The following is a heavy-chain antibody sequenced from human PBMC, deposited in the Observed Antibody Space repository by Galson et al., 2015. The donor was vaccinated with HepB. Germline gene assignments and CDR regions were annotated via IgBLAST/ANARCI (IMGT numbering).Heavy chain of an antibody. CDR2: IKSKTDGGTT. CDR3: TTDASSAYYYGYYYGMDV. Sequence: SLRLSCAASGFTFSNAWMSWVRQAPGKGLEWVGRIKSKTDGGTTDYAAPVKARFTISRDDSKNTLYLQMNSLKTEDTAAYYCTTDASSAYYYGYYYGMDVWGQGTTVTVSS. V-gene: IGHV3-15*01. D-gene: IGHD3-22*01. CDR1: GFTFSNAW. J-gene: IGHJ6*02.